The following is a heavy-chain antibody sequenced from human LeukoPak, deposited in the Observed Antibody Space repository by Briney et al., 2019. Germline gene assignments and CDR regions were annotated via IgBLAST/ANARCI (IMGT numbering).Heavy chain of an antibody. V-gene: IGHV3-74*01. Sequence: GGSLRLSCAASGFAFNTYWMHWVRQAPGKGLVWVSRINHDGSSITYADSVKGRFTMSRDNARSTLYLQMSSLRAEDTAVYYCARPLYYYDSSGYYYGAFDIWGQGTMVTVSS. D-gene: IGHD3-22*01. CDR3: ARPLYYYDSSGYYYGAFDI. J-gene: IGHJ3*02. CDR1: GFAFNTYW. CDR2: INHDGSSI.